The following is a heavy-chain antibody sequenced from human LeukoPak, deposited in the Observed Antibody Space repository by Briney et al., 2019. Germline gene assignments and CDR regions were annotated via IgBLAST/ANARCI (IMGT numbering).Heavy chain of an antibody. J-gene: IGHJ6*03. CDR3: ARVGADIVVVPAAKSYYYYYMDV. V-gene: IGHV4-38-2*02. CDR2: IYHSGST. D-gene: IGHD2-2*01. CDR1: GYSISSGYY. Sequence: ESSETLSLTCTVSGYSISSGYYWGWIRQPPGKGLEWIGSIYHSGSTYYNPSLKSRVTISVDTSKNQFSLKLSSVTAADTAVYYCARVGADIVVVPAAKSYYYYYMDVWGKGTTVTISS.